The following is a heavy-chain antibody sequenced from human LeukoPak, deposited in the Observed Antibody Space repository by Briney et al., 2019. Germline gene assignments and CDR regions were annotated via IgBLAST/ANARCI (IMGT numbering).Heavy chain of an antibody. J-gene: IGHJ6*03. CDR2: IYTDGST. Sequence: AETLTLTCAASGGSISSYYWSWIRQPPGKGLEWIGNIYTDGSTNYNPSFQSRVTISADTSTNNFSLKLSNVTAADTAVYYCASLASSYCYYIDVWGKGRTASVS. CDR1: GGSISSYY. V-gene: IGHV4-4*09. CDR3: ASLASSYCYYIDV. D-gene: IGHD3-16*01.